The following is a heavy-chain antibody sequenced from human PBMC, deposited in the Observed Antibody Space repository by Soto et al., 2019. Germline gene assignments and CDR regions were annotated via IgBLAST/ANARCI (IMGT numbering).Heavy chain of an antibody. D-gene: IGHD2-8*01. V-gene: IGHV3-74*01. CDR1: GFTFSNYW. CDR2: IDTDGNSI. J-gene: IGHJ6*02. CDR3: ARNSPGVYALWVDV. Sequence: EVQLVESGGGLVEPGGSLRLFCAASGFTFSNYWMHWVRQAPGKGLVWVARIDTDGNSINYADFVEGRLRISRDNAKNTLYLQMNSLRAEDTAVYYCARNSPGVYALWVDVWGQGTTVTVS.